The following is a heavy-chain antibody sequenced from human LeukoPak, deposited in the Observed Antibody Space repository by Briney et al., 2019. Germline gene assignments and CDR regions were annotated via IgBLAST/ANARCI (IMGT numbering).Heavy chain of an antibody. Sequence: ASVKVSCKASGYAFTGYYMHWVRQAPGQGLEWMGWINPNSGGTNYAQKFQGRVTMTRDTSISTAYMELSRLRSDDTAVYYCASAGNSHYDYVWGSFDYWGQGTLVTVSS. J-gene: IGHJ4*02. V-gene: IGHV1-2*02. CDR2: INPNSGGT. D-gene: IGHD3-16*01. CDR3: ASAGNSHYDYVWGSFDY. CDR1: GYAFTGYY.